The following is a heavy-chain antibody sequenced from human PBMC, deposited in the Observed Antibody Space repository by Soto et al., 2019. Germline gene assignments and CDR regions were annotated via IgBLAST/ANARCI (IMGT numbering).Heavy chain of an antibody. CDR1: GFTFSSYG. V-gene: IGHV3-33*01. Sequence: QVQLVESGGGVVQPGRSLRLSCAASGFTFSSYGMHWVRQAPGKRREWVAVIWYDGSNKYYADSVKGPFTISRDNSKNTPYLQLNSLRAEDTAVYSCARDTGIAVAGSAEYFQHWGQGTLVTVSS. J-gene: IGHJ1*01. D-gene: IGHD6-19*01. CDR3: ARDTGIAVAGSAEYFQH. CDR2: IWYDGSNK.